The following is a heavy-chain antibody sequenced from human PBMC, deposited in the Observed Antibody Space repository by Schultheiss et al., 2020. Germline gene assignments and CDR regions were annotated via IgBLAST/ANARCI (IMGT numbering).Heavy chain of an antibody. Sequence: GGSLRLSCAASGFTFSSYSVNWVRQAPGKGLEWVSSISSSSSYIYYADSVKGRFTISRDNAKNSLYLQMNSLRAEDTAVYYCARVDSSGWKGVWGIDYWGQGTLVTVSS. CDR2: ISSSSSYI. D-gene: IGHD6-19*01. CDR1: GFTFSSYS. J-gene: IGHJ4*02. V-gene: IGHV3-21*01. CDR3: ARVDSSGWKGVWGIDY.